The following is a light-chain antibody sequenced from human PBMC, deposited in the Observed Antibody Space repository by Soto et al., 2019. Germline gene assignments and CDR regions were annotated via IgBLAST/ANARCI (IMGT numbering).Light chain of an antibody. J-gene: IGKJ1*01. CDR3: QQYNNWPPWT. CDR2: DAS. CDR1: QSVSNN. Sequence: ILMTQSPATLSVSPGERATLSCRASQSVSNNLAWYQQKPGQAPRLLIYDASTRATGIPARFSGSGSGTEXXXXXXXXXSEXFAVYXXQQYNNWPPWTFGQGTKVEIK. V-gene: IGKV3-15*01.